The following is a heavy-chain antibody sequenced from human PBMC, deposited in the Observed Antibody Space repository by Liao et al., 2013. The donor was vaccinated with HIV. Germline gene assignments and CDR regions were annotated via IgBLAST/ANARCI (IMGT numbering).Heavy chain of an antibody. CDR1: GDSISSYY. J-gene: IGHJ2*01. Sequence: QVQLQESGSGLVKPSETLSLTCTVSGDSISSYYWSWIRQPPGKGLEWIGYIYYSGSTNYNPSLKSRVTISIDTSKNQFSLELTSVTAADTAIYYCARDLSYASTSYWYFDLWGRGTLVTVSS. V-gene: IGHV4-59*12. CDR2: IYYSGST. D-gene: IGHD1-26*01. CDR3: ARDLSYASTSYWYFDL.